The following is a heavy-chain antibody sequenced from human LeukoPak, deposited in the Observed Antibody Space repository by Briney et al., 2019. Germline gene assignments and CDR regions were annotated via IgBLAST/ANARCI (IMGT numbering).Heavy chain of an antibody. D-gene: IGHD3-3*01. V-gene: IGHV3-53*01. CDR2: IYSGGST. J-gene: IGHJ6*03. Sequence: GGSLRLSCAASGFTVSSNYMSWVRQAPGKGLEWVSVIYSGGSTYYADSVKGRFTISRDNSKNTLYLQMNSLRAEDTAVYYCAKGPYYDFWSGYPSQWDYYYMDVWGKGTTVTVSS. CDR3: AKGPYYDFWSGYPSQWDYYYMDV. CDR1: GFTVSSNY.